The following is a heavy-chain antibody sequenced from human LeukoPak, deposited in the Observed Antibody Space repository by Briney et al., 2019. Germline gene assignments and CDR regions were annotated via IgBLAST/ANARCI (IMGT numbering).Heavy chain of an antibody. CDR2: INHSGST. CDR1: GGSFSGYY. D-gene: IGHD1-1*01. CDR3: ARGKSRYDWFDP. V-gene: IGHV4-34*01. J-gene: IGHJ5*02. Sequence: PSETLSLTCAVYGGSFSGYYWSWIRQPPGKGLEWIGEINHSGSTNYNPSLKSRVTISVDTSKNQFSLKLSSVTAADTAVYCCARGKSRYDWFDPWGQGTLVTVSS.